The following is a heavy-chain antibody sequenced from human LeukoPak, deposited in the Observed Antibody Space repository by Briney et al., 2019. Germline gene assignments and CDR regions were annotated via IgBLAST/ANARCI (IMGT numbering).Heavy chain of an antibody. CDR3: LIAGLVTATGPYGMDV. V-gene: IGHV1-18*01. CDR1: GGTFSSYA. J-gene: IGHJ6*02. CDR2: ISAYNGNT. Sequence: ASVKVSCKASGGTFSSYAISWVRQAPGQGLEWMGWISAYNGNTNYAQKLQGRVTTTTDTSTSTAYMELRSLRSDDTAVYYCLIAGLVTATGPYGMDVWGQGTTVTVSS. D-gene: IGHD2-21*02.